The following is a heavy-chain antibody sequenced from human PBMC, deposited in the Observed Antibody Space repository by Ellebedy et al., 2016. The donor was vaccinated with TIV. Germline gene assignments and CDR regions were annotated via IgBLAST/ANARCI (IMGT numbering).Heavy chain of an antibody. J-gene: IGHJ5*01. V-gene: IGHV3-7*01. CDR1: GFSFRSYW. CDR2: IYQDGSEK. D-gene: IGHD4-17*01. Sequence: GESLKISCLASGFSFRSYWMSWVRQAPGKGLEWVANIYQDGSEKYYVDSVEGRFTISRDNAKNVLYLEMKSLRAEDTAVYYCARRGSYGDYAVHVNSWFDSWGQGTPVTVSP. CDR3: ARRGSYGDYAVHVNSWFDS.